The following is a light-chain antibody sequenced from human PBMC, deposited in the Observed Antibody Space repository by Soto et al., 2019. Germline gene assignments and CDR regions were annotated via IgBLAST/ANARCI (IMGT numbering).Light chain of an antibody. V-gene: IGLV2-14*01. CDR1: SSDVGTYNY. Sequence: QSALTQPASVSGSPGQSITISCTGTSSDVGTYNYVSWYQQHPGKAPKLMIYGVSNRPSGIPNRFSGSKSGNTASLTISGLQAEDEADYYCNSYTTTSTGVFGGGTKVTVL. J-gene: IGLJ3*02. CDR3: NSYTTTSTGV. CDR2: GVS.